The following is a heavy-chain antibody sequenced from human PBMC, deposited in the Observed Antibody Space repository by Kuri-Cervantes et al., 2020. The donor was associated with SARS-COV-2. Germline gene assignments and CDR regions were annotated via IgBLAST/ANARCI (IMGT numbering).Heavy chain of an antibody. Sequence: GESLKISCAASGFTFSGHWIHWVRQAPGKGLVWVSRINPDGSYTNNADSVKGRFTISRDNAKNTLYLQMNSLRAEDTAVYYCARDLFTMVRGVNYYYGMDVWGQGTTVTVSS. V-gene: IGHV3-74*01. CDR2: INPDGSYT. CDR1: GFTFSGHW. D-gene: IGHD3-10*01. CDR3: ARDLFTMVRGVNYYYGMDV. J-gene: IGHJ6*02.